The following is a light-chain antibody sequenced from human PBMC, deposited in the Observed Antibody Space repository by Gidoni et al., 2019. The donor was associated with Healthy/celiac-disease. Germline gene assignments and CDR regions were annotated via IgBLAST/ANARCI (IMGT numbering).Light chain of an antibody. CDR1: QSVSSY. CDR3: QKRSNWPIT. J-gene: IGKJ5*01. CDR2: DAS. Sequence: EIVLTQSPATLSLSPGERSTLSCRASQSVSSYLAWYQQKPGQAPRLLIDDASNRATGIPARFSGSGSGTDFTRTISSLEPEDFAVYYCQKRSNWPITFXXXTRLEIK. V-gene: IGKV3-11*01.